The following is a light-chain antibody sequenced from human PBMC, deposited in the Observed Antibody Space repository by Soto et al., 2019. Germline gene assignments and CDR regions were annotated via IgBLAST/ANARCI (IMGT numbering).Light chain of an antibody. V-gene: IGKV3-20*01. CDR2: DTD. Sequence: ELVLTQSPGTLSLSPGERATLSCRASQSVSSTYLAWYQQKPGQAPRILIYDTDSRATGIADRFSGSGSGTDFTLTISSLEPEDFAVYYCQHQGSSQFMFGQVTKVEMK. CDR3: QHQGSSQFM. J-gene: IGKJ2*01. CDR1: QSVSSTY.